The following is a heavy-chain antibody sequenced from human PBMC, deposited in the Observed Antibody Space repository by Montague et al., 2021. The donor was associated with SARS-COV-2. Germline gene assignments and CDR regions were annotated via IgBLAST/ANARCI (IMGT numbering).Heavy chain of an antibody. Sequence: SLRLSCAVSGFSLGDYSMHWVRQAPGKGLEWVSVIASGGRSTFYADSVKGRFTISRDNSKDTLYLQMYSLRPEDTAIYYCAKDPVPVAGRYFDYWGQGTLVTVSS. V-gene: IGHV3-23*03. CDR1: GFSLGDYS. D-gene: IGHD6-19*01. J-gene: IGHJ4*02. CDR2: IASGGRST. CDR3: AKDPVPVAGRYFDY.